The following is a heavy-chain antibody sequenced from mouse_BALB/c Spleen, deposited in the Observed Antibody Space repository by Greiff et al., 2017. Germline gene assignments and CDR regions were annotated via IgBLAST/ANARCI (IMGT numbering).Heavy chain of an antibody. V-gene: IGHV14-1*01. CDR3: TTMITTWFAY. J-gene: IGHJ3*01. Sequence: VQLQQSGAELVRPGALVQLSCKASGFNIKDYYMHWVKQRPEQGLEWIGWIDPENGDTEYAPKFQGKATMTADTSSNTAYLQLSSLTSEDTAVYYCTTMITTWFAYWGQGTLVTVSA. CDR1: GFNIKDYY. D-gene: IGHD2-4*01. CDR2: IDPENGDT.